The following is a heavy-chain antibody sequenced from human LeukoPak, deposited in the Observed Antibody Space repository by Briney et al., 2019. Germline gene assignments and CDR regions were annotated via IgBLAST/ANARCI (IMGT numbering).Heavy chain of an antibody. CDR3: ASTFPNRDSYSLQH. J-gene: IGHJ1*01. Sequence: SETLSLTCTVSGGSIRSSYYYWGWIRQPPGKGLEWIGSIYYSGSTYYNPSLKSRVTISVDTSKNQFSLKLSSVTAADTAVYYCASTFPNRDSYSLQHWGQGTLVTVSS. CDR1: GGSIRSSYYY. D-gene: IGHD5-24*01. V-gene: IGHV4-39*01. CDR2: IYYSGST.